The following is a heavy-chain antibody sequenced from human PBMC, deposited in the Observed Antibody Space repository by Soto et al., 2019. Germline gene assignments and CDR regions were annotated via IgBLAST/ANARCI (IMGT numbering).Heavy chain of an antibody. Sequence: EVHLVESGGGLVQPGGSLRLSCAVSGFTFSSYWMSWVRQAPGKGLEWVANIKQDGSEKYYVDSVKGRFTISRDNAKNSLYLQMNSLRAEDTAVYYCARDSALRYYFDYWGQGTLVTVSS. J-gene: IGHJ4*02. CDR3: ARDSALRYYFDY. D-gene: IGHD4-17*01. V-gene: IGHV3-7*01. CDR1: GFTFSSYW. CDR2: IKQDGSEK.